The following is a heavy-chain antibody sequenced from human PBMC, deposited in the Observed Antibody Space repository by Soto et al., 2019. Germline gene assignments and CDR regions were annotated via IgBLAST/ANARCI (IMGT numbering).Heavy chain of an antibody. J-gene: IGHJ4*02. V-gene: IGHV5-51*01. CDR3: ARPANTVADHFDL. D-gene: IGHD4-17*01. Sequence: GEFLKVPCQVAGYTFTIYWIGWVRQMPGKGLEWMGIIYPSDSDTRYSPSFQGQVTISADQSINTAYLQWDSLKASDTAIYYCARPANTVADHFDLWGQGTPVTVSS. CDR2: IYPSDSDT. CDR1: GYTFTIYW.